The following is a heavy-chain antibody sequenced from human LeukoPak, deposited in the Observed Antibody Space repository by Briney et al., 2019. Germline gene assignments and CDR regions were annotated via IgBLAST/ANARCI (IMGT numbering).Heavy chain of an antibody. CDR2: MYNSGST. CDR1: GGSISGSY. D-gene: IGHD4-17*01. J-gene: IGHJ4*02. V-gene: IGHV4-59*01. Sequence: PSETLSLTCTVSGGSISGSYWSWIRQPPGKGLEWIGYMYNSGSTNYNPSLKSRVTISIDTSKNQFSLKLSSLTAADTSISYCAIGIESHGDYGHWGQGILVTVSS. CDR3: AIGIESHGDYGH.